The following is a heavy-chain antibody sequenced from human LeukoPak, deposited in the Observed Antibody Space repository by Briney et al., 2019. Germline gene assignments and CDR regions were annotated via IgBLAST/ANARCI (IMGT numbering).Heavy chain of an antibody. V-gene: IGHV3-23*01. J-gene: IGHJ4*02. CDR1: GFAVSSNY. Sequence: GGSLRLSCAASGFAVSSNYMSWVRQAPGKGLEWVSAISGSGGSTYYADSVKGRFTISRDNSKNTLYLQMNSLRAEDTAVYYCAKTARIAVAGITRPYFDYWGQGTLVTVSS. CDR3: AKTARIAVAGITRPYFDY. D-gene: IGHD6-19*01. CDR2: ISGSGGST.